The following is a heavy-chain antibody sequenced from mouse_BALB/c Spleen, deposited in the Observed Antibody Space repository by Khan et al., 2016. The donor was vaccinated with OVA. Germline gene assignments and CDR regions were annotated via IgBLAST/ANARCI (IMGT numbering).Heavy chain of an antibody. D-gene: IGHD1-2*01. CDR2: ISPGSGDT. CDR3: ARSNYFGYTFAY. J-gene: IGHJ3*01. Sequence: VQLQQSGAELARPGASVKLSCKASGYTFTDYYINWVKQRTGQGLEWIGEISPGSGDTYYNERFKGKATRTADKSSSTAYMQLSSLTSEASAVYFCARSNYFGYTFAYWGQGTLVTVSA. V-gene: IGHV1-77*01. CDR1: GYTFTDYY.